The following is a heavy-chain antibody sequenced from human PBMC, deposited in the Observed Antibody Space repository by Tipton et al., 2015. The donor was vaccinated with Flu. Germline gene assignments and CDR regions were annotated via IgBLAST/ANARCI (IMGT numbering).Heavy chain of an antibody. D-gene: IGHD6-19*01. CDR1: GGSVGSGSYY. Sequence: TLSLTCTVSGGSVGSGSYYWSWIRQPPGKGLEWIGYIYYSGSTNYNPSLKSQVTISVDTSKNQFSLKLTSVTAADTAVYYCARRGFIAVAATGDTFDIWGPGTMVTVSS. J-gene: IGHJ3*02. CDR3: ARRGFIAVAATGDTFDI. CDR2: IYYSGST. V-gene: IGHV4-61*01.